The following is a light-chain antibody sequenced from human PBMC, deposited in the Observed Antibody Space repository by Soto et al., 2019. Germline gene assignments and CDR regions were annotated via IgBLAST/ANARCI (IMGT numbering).Light chain of an antibody. J-gene: IGLJ1*01. CDR3: SSYTSSNTYV. CDR2: DVS. Sequence: QSVLTQPASVSGSPGHSITISCTGTSSDVGSYNYVSWYQHHPGKVPQLMIYDVSNRPSGASNRFSGSKSGNTASLTISGLQAEDEADYYCSSYTSSNTYVFGTGTKVTVL. V-gene: IGLV2-14*03. CDR1: SSDVGSYNY.